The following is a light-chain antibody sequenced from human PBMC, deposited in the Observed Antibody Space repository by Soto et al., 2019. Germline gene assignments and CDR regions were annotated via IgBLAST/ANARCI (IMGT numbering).Light chain of an antibody. Sequence: EIVLTQSPATLSLSPGERATLSYRASQSVSSYLAWYQQKLGQAPRLLIYDASNRATGIPARFSGSGSGTDFTLTISSLEPEDFAVYYCQQRSNWPGYTFGQGTKLEIK. CDR1: QSVSSY. CDR2: DAS. J-gene: IGKJ2*01. V-gene: IGKV3-11*01. CDR3: QQRSNWPGYT.